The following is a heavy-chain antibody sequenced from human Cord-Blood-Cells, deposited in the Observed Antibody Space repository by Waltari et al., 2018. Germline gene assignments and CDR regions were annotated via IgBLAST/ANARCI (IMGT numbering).Heavy chain of an antibody. D-gene: IGHD3-22*01. CDR2: IYYSGIT. CDR1: GGSISSSSYY. V-gene: IGHV4-39*01. J-gene: IGHJ4*02. CDR3: ARHSTGWLLYYFDY. Sequence: QLQLQESGPGLVKPSETLSLTCTVSGGSISSSSYYWGWIRQPPGKGLEWIGSIYYSGITYHNPSLKSRVTISVDTSKNQFSLKLSSVTAADTAVYYCARHSTGWLLYYFDYWGQGTLVTVSS.